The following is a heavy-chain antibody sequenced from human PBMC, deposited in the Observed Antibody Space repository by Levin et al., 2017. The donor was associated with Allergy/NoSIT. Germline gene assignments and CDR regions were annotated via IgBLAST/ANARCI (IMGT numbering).Heavy chain of an antibody. CDR3: AKSSTTVTRRWFDP. Sequence: QPGGSLRLSCAASGFTFSSYGMHWVRQAPGKGLEWVAMISYDGTNEFYADSVKGRFTISKDNSKNTLYLQMNSLRAEDTAIYYCAKSSTTVTRRWFDPWGQGTLVTVSS. CDR2: ISYDGTNE. CDR1: GFTFSSYG. V-gene: IGHV3-30*18. D-gene: IGHD4-17*01. J-gene: IGHJ5*02.